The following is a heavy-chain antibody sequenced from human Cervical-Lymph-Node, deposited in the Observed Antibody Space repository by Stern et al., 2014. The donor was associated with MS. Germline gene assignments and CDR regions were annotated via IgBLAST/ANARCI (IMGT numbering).Heavy chain of an antibody. Sequence: QMQLVQSGGGVVQPGRSLRLSCAASRFTFSNYGMHWVRQAPGEGLEWVAGISFDGSNKYYEDSVKGRFNISRDNSKNMLYLQMNSLRVEDTAVYYCAKTGANSLFDYWGQGTLVIVSS. V-gene: IGHV3-30*18. J-gene: IGHJ4*02. CDR1: RFTFSNYG. D-gene: IGHD2-21*01. CDR2: ISFDGSNK. CDR3: AKTGANSLFDY.